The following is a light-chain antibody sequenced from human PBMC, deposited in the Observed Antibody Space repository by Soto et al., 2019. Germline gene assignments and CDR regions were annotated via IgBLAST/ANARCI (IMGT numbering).Light chain of an antibody. J-gene: IGKJ4*01. CDR1: QIISSW. CDR2: DAS. CDR3: QQYDNLPLT. Sequence: DGKVTTSPSTLSASIEDIVTITCRASQIISSWLAWYQQKPGKAPKLLIYDASNLETGVPSRFSGSGSGTDFTFTISSLQPEDIATYYCQQYDNLPLTFGGGSNVDVK. V-gene: IGKV1-33*01.